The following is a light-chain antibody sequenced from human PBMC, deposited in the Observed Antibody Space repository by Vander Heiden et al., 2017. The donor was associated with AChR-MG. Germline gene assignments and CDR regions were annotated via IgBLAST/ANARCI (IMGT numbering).Light chain of an antibody. V-gene: IGKV1-5*01. CDR1: QSISSW. Sequence: DIQMTQSPSTLSASVGDRVTITCRASQSISSWLAWYQQKPGKAPKLLIYDASSLESGVPSRFSGSGSGTEFTLTISSLQPDDFATYYCQQYNAEYTFGQGTKVEIK. CDR3: QQYNAEYT. CDR2: DAS. J-gene: IGKJ2*01.